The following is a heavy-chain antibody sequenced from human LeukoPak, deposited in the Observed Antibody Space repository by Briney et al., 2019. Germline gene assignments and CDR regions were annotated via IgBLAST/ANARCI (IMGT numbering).Heavy chain of an antibody. Sequence: GGSLRLSCAASGFTFSSYWMSWVRQAPGKGLEGVANIKQDGSEKYYVDSVKGRFTISRDNAKNSLYLQMNSLRAEDTAVYYCARVSRGGLAYYDFWRGHNPDYWGQGTLVTVSS. CDR1: GFTFSSYW. CDR2: IKQDGSEK. J-gene: IGHJ4*02. CDR3: ARVSRGGLAYYDFWRGHNPDY. D-gene: IGHD3-3*01. V-gene: IGHV3-7*01.